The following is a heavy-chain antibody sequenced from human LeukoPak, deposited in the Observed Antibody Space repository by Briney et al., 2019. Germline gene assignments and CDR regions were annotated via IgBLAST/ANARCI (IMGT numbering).Heavy chain of an antibody. D-gene: IGHD1-26*01. Sequence: PSETLSLTCTVSGGSISSYYWSWIRQPAGKGLEWIGRIYTSGSTNYNPSLKSRVTISVDTSKNQFSLKLSSVTAADTAVYYCARALKWELLSNWFDPWGQGTLVTVSS. V-gene: IGHV4-4*07. CDR3: ARALKWELLSNWFDP. J-gene: IGHJ5*02. CDR1: GGSISSYY. CDR2: IYTSGST.